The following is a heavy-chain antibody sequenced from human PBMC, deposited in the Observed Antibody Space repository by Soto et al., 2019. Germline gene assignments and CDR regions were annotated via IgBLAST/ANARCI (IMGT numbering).Heavy chain of an antibody. CDR2: ISAYNGNT. Sequence: QVQLVQSATEVKKPGASVKVSCKASGYAFSTYGISWVRQAPGQGLEWMGWISAYNGNTNYAQKLQDRVTMTTDTSTNTAYMEVRSLRSDDTAVYYGARSSGTSYSWFDPWGQGTLVIVSS. J-gene: IGHJ5*02. CDR1: GYAFSTYG. CDR3: ARSSGTSYSWFDP. D-gene: IGHD1-26*01. V-gene: IGHV1-18*01.